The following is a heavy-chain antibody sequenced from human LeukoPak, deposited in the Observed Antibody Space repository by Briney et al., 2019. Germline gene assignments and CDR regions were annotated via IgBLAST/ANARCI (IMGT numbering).Heavy chain of an antibody. Sequence: GSSVKVSCKASGYTFTSYAMHWVRQAPGQRLEWMGWINAGNGNTKYSQKFQGRVTITRDTSASTAYMELSSLRSEDTAVYYCARIPTIAARRRGNWFDPWGQGTLVTVSS. V-gene: IGHV1-3*01. D-gene: IGHD6-6*01. CDR2: INAGNGNT. J-gene: IGHJ5*02. CDR1: GYTFTSYA. CDR3: ARIPTIAARRRGNWFDP.